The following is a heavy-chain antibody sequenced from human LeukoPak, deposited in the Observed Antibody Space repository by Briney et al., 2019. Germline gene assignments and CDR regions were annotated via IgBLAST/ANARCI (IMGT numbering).Heavy chain of an antibody. V-gene: IGHV3-30*04. CDR1: GFSFNDYD. CDR2: ISYDGKKS. CDR3: AKAAGKENGYDFFFEH. D-gene: IGHD3-3*01. J-gene: IGHJ4*02. Sequence: RGSLKLSCAVSGFSFNDYDMHWVRQAPGKGLEWVAVISYDGKKSYYADSVKGRFTISRDNSKSTLYLQMNSLRADDTAVYYCAKAAGKENGYDFFFEHWGQGTLVTVSS.